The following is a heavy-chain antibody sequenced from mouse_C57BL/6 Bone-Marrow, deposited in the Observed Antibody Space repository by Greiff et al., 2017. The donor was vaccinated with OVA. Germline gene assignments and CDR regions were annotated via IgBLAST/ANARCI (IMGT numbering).Heavy chain of an antibody. CDR3: ARGQPFAY. V-gene: IGHV1-64*01. CDR1: GYTFTGYW. CDR2: INPNSGSI. J-gene: IGHJ3*01. Sequence: QVQLQQPGAELVKPGASVKLSCKASGYTFTGYWMHWVKQRPGQGLEWVGLINPNSGSINYNDKFKSKVTLSVDKPSSTAYMQLSSLTSEDSAVYYCARGQPFAYGGQGTLVTVSA. D-gene: IGHD6-1*01.